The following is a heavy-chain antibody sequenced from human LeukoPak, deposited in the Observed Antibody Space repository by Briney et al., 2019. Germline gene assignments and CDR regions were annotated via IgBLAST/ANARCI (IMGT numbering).Heavy chain of an antibody. J-gene: IGHJ4*02. Sequence: QAGGSLRLSCAASGFTVSSNYMSWVRQAPGKGLEWVSVIYSGGSTYYADSVKGRFTISRDNSKNTLYLQMNSLRAEDTAVYYCARGRTRYYFDYWGQGTLVTVSS. V-gene: IGHV3-66*01. CDR2: IYSGGST. CDR3: ARGRTRYYFDY. CDR1: GFTVSSNY. D-gene: IGHD1-14*01.